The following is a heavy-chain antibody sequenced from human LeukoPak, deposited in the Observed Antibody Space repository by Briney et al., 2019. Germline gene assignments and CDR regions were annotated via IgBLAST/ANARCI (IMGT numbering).Heavy chain of an antibody. CDR1: GGTFSSYA. V-gene: IGHV1-69*06. Sequence: GASVKVSCKASGGTFSSYAISWVRQAPGQGLEWMGGIIPIFGTANYAQKFQGRVTITADKSTSTAYMELSSLRSEDTAVYYCARDGGIQLWSSSAGINWFDPWGQGTLVTVSS. D-gene: IGHD5-18*01. CDR3: ARDGGIQLWSSSAGINWFDP. J-gene: IGHJ5*02. CDR2: IIPIFGTA.